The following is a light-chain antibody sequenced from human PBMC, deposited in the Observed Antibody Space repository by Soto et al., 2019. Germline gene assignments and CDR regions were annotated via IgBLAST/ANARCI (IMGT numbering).Light chain of an antibody. CDR3: QQSYTTPLT. Sequence: EIVMTQSPATLSVSPGERATLYCKASQRISSNLAWYQQKPGQPPRLLIYGASTRATGIPDRFSGSGSGTDFTLTVSSLQPEDVATYYCQQSYTTPLTFGQGTKVDIK. CDR2: GAS. CDR1: QRISSN. J-gene: IGKJ1*01. V-gene: IGKV3D-15*01.